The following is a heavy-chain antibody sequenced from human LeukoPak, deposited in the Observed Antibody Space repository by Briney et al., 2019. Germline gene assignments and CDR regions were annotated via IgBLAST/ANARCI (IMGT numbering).Heavy chain of an antibody. CDR3: ARGFPYDDPTEGYYYLMDV. CDR1: GFSVSVNY. D-gene: IGHD4-17*01. J-gene: IGHJ6*02. Sequence: TGGSLRLSCAASGFSVSVNYMSWVRQAPGKGLEWVSVISYDGSNKHYADSVKGRFTISRDNSKNMFYVQINSLRPEDTAVYYCARGFPYDDPTEGYYYLMDVWGQGTTVTVSS. CDR2: ISYDGSNK. V-gene: IGHV3-30*03.